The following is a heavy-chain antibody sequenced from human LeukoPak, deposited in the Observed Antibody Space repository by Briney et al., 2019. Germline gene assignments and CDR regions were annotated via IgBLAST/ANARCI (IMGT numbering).Heavy chain of an antibody. CDR2: IEKDGSNK. CDR1: GFTFKTYG. D-gene: IGHD6-19*01. CDR3: AKDLEQWPAVPEY. Sequence: PGGSLRLSCAASGFTFKTYGMHWVCQAPGKGLDWVAFIEKDGSNKYYADSVKGRFTVSRDNSKNRLYLQMNSLRPEETALYYCAKDLEQWPAVPEYWGQGTLVIVSS. V-gene: IGHV3-30*02. J-gene: IGHJ4*02.